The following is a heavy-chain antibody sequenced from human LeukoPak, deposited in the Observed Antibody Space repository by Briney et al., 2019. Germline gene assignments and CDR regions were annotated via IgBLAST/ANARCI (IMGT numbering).Heavy chain of an antibody. CDR2: ISYSGST. CDR1: GGSISRYY. V-gene: IGHV4-59*08. D-gene: IGHD4-11*01. J-gene: IGHJ4*02. CDR3: ARRLTVTTYYFDF. Sequence: SETLSLTCTVSGGSISRYYWSWIRQPPGKGLEWIGYISYSGSTNYNPSLKSRVTMSVDTSKNLFSLKLSSVTAADTAVYYCARRLTVTTYYFDFWGQGTLVTVSS.